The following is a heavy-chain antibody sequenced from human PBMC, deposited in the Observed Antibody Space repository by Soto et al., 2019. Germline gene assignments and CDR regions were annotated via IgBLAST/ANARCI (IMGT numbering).Heavy chain of an antibody. CDR1: GDSVTSTSYY. V-gene: IGHV4-61*01. Sequence: PSETLSLTCTVSGDSVTSTSYYWSWVRQPPGKGLEWIGYSYYNGDTLYNPSLKSRVTISVDTSKNQFSLKLSSVTAADTAVYYCPRGGGLIRFSNWLDSWGPGIQVTVSS. CDR3: PRGGGLIRFSNWLDS. J-gene: IGHJ5*01. D-gene: IGHD3-16*01. CDR2: SYYNGDT.